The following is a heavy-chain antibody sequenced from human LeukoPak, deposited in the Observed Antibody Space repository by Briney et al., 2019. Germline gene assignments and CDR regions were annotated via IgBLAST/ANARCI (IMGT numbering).Heavy chain of an antibody. V-gene: IGHV3-7*01. J-gene: IGHJ4*02. CDR2: IKQDGSDK. Sequence: GGSLRLSCAASGFPFSSYWMSWVRQAPGKGLEWVANIKQDGSDKYYVDSVKGRFTISRDNAKNSLYLQLNSLRADDAAVYYCARLTGTTGFDYWGQGTLVTVSS. CDR3: ARLTGTTGFDY. D-gene: IGHD1-1*01. CDR1: GFPFSSYW.